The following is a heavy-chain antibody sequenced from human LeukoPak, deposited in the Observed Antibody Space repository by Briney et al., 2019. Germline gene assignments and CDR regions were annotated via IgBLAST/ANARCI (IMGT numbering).Heavy chain of an antibody. J-gene: IGHJ4*02. CDR1: GGSISSSSYY. D-gene: IGHD6-19*01. Sequence: SETLSLTCTVSGGSISSSSYYWGWVGQPPGKGVEWIGSLYYSGLTYYNPSLKSRLTISVHTSKNQFSLKLSSVTAADTAVYYCARPYSSGRINYWGQGTLVTVSS. CDR2: LYYSGLT. CDR3: ARPYSSGRINY. V-gene: IGHV4-39*01.